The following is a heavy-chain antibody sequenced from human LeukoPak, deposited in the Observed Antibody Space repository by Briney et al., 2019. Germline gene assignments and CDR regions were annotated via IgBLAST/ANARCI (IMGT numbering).Heavy chain of an antibody. D-gene: IGHD6-19*01. CDR3: AKAIEYSSGLGAFDI. V-gene: IGHV3-23*01. CDR2: ISGGVART. Sequence: GGPLRLSCAASGFTFSSYGMSWVRQAPGKGLDWVSAISGGVARTYYADSVKGRFTISRDNSKNTLYLQMNSLRAEDTAVYYCAKAIEYSSGLGAFDIWGQGTMVTVSS. CDR1: GFTFSSYG. J-gene: IGHJ3*02.